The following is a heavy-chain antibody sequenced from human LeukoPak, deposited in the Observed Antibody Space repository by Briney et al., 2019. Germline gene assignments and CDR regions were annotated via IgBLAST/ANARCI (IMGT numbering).Heavy chain of an antibody. Sequence: GGSLRLSCAASGFTFSSYDMSWVRQAPGKGLEWVSAISASGGRTYYADSVKGRFTISRDNSKNTLYLQMNSLRAEDTAVYYCARDEDYYDYWGQGTLVTVSS. J-gene: IGHJ4*02. D-gene: IGHD2-15*01. CDR2: ISASGGRT. V-gene: IGHV3-23*01. CDR1: GFTFSSYD. CDR3: ARDEDYYDY.